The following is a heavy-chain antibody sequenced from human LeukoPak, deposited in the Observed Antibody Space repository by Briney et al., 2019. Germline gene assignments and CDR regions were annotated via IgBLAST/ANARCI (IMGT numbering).Heavy chain of an antibody. J-gene: IGHJ6*02. Sequence: GGSLRLSCAASGFTFSSYEMNWVRQAPGKGLEWVSYISSSGSTIYYADSVKGRSTISRDNAKNSLYLQMNSLRAEDTAVYYCARSPPLELNYYYGMYVWGQGTTVTVSS. CDR1: GFTFSSYE. V-gene: IGHV3-48*03. CDR2: ISSSGSTI. CDR3: ARSPPLELNYYYGMYV. D-gene: IGHD1-7*01.